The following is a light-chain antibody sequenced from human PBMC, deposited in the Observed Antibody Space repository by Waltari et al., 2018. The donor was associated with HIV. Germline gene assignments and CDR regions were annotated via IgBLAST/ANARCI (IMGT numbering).Light chain of an antibody. J-gene: IGKJ2*01. CDR1: QSVLYNSNNKNY. CDR2: WAS. CDR3: QQYSITPIT. Sequence: DIVMTQSPDSLAVSLGGRATINCKSSQSVLYNSNNKNYVAWYQQKPGQPPKLLIYWASTRESGVPDRFSGSGSGTDFTLTISSLQAEDVAVYYCQQYSITPITFGQGTKLEIK. V-gene: IGKV4-1*01.